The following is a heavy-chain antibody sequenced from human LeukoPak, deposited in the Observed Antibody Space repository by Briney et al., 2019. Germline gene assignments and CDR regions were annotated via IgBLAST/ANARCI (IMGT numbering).Heavy chain of an antibody. V-gene: IGHV4-59*01. CDR1: GGSISSYY. CDR3: ARGGTLGPFDP. D-gene: IGHD1-1*01. J-gene: IGHJ5*02. CDR2: IYYSGST. Sequence: SETLSLTCTVSGGSISSYYWSWIRQPPGKGLEWIGYIYYSGSTNYNPSLKSRVTISVDTSKNQFSLKLSSVTAADTAVYYCARGGTLGPFDPWGQGTLVTVSS.